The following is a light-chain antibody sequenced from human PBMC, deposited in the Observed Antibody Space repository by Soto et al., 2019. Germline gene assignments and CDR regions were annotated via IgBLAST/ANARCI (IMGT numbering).Light chain of an antibody. V-gene: IGKV3-15*01. Sequence: EIVVTQSPGILSVSPGDRATLSCRASQSVGRNLAWYQQKPGQAPTLLIFAASTRATGLPARFSGSWSGTDFTLTIISLQSEDFAVYYCQDYSKWPLFTFGPGTRVD. CDR1: QSVGRN. J-gene: IGKJ3*01. CDR3: QDYSKWPLFT. CDR2: AAS.